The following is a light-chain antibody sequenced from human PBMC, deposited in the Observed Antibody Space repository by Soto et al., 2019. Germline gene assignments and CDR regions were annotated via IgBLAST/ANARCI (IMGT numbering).Light chain of an antibody. CDR1: QTVSGSY. V-gene: IGKV3-20*01. CDR2: GAS. CDR3: QQYGESPLLT. Sequence: PGDRVTLSCRASQTVSGSYLAWYQQKPGQAPRILVYGASSRATGIPDRFSGSGSGTDFTLTINRLEPEDFAVYYCQQYGESPLLTFGGGTKVEIK. J-gene: IGKJ4*01.